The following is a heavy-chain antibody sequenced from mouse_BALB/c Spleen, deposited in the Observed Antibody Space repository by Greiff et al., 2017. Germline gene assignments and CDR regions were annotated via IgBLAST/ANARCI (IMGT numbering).Heavy chain of an antibody. V-gene: IGHV3-2*02. CDR1: GYSITSDYA. CDR3: ARSNYYCSSGWFAY. CDR2: ISYSGST. J-gene: IGHJ3*01. D-gene: IGHD1-1*01. Sequence: EVQLQESGPGLVKPSQSLSLTCTVTGYSITSDYAWNWIRQFPGNKLEWMGYISYSGSTSYNPSLKSRISITRDTSKNQFFLQLNSVTTEDTATYYCARSNYYCSSGWFAYWGQGTLVTVSA.